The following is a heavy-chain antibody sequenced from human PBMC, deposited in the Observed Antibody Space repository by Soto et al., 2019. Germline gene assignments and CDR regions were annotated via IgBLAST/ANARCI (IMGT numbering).Heavy chain of an antibody. CDR2: VYYRGRS. Sequence: AATRSLSSTVAGWSVPNRRSYWAWIRKPPGQGLEWIGSVYYRGRSYSKSSVKSRVTISVDTSKNRFSLSLNSVTASDTAVYFCVSQRTTVPTQAYFDYWGPGALVTVSS. CDR3: VSQRTTVPTQAYFDY. CDR1: GWSVPNRRSY. D-gene: IGHD4-17*01. V-gene: IGHV4-39*01. J-gene: IGHJ4*02.